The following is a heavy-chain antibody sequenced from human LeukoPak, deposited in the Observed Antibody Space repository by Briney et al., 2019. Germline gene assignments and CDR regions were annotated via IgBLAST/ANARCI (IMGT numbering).Heavy chain of an antibody. CDR3: ARAPLSSSWSRLRYFDL. Sequence: SETLSLTCAVYGGSFSGYYWSWIRQPPGKGLEWIGEINHSGSTNYNPSLKSRVTISVDTSKNQFSLKLSSVTAADTAVYYCARAPLSSSWSRLRYFDLWGRGTLVTVSS. CDR2: INHSGST. J-gene: IGHJ2*01. CDR1: GGSFSGYY. D-gene: IGHD6-13*01. V-gene: IGHV4-34*01.